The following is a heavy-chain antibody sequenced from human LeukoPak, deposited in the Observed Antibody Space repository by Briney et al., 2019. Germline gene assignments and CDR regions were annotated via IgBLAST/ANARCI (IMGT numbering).Heavy chain of an antibody. V-gene: IGHV3-23*01. J-gene: IGHJ4*02. CDR2: ISGSGGNT. Sequence: SGGSLRLSCAASGFIFSSFAMTWVRQAPGEGLEWVSGISGSGGNTYYADSVKGRFTISRDNPRKTLYLQMNSLRAEDTAVYYCAKDVKYSNPWYYFDYWGQGTLVTVSS. CDR1: GFIFSSFA. D-gene: IGHD6-6*01. CDR3: AKDVKYSNPWYYFDY.